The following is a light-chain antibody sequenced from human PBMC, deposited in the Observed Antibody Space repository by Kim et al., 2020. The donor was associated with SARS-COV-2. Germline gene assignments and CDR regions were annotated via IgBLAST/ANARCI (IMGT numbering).Light chain of an antibody. Sequence: EIVMTQSPVTLSVSPGERATLSCRASQSVSNNLAWYQQKPGQAPRLLIYGASTRATGIPARFSGSGSGTEFTLTISSLQSEDFAVYYFQPYNPCPSFGQGTPL. CDR2: GAS. J-gene: IGKJ5*01. CDR3: QPYNPCPS. V-gene: IGKV3-15*01. CDR1: QSVSNN.